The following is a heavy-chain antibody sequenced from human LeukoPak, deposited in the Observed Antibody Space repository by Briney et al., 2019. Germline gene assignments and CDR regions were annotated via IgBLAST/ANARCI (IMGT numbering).Heavy chain of an antibody. Sequence: PGGSLRLSCAASGFTFSSYAMSWVRQAPGKGLEWVSYISSSGSTIYYADSVKGRFTISRDNAKNSLYLQMNSLRAEDTAVYYCARDGIVYYYDSSGYYGFDYWGQGTLVTVSS. CDR2: ISSSGSTI. CDR3: ARDGIVYYYDSSGYYGFDY. D-gene: IGHD3-22*01. V-gene: IGHV3-48*03. J-gene: IGHJ4*02. CDR1: GFTFSSYA.